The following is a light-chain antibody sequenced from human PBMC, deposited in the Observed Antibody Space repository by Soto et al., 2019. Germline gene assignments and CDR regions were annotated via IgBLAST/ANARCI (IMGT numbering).Light chain of an antibody. V-gene: IGLV2-11*01. CDR2: DVS. J-gene: IGLJ2*01. CDR3: CSYAGSYVV. Sequence: QSALTQPRSVSGSPGQSVTISCSGTSSDVGGYNFVSWYQQDPGKAPKLMIYDVSERPSGVPDRFSGSKSGNTASLTISGLQAEDESDYYCCSYAGSYVVFGGGTKLTVL. CDR1: SSDVGGYNF.